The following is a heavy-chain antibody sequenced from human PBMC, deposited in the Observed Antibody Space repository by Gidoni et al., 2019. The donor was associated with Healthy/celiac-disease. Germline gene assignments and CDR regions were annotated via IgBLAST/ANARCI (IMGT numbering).Heavy chain of an antibody. V-gene: IGHV4-4*02. CDR3: ARASWYYYDSSGPQGYFDY. J-gene: IGHJ4*02. CDR1: GGSISSGNW. CDR2: IYHSGST. Sequence: QVQLQESGPGLVKPSGTLSLTCAVSGGSISSGNWWSWVRQPPGKGLEWIGEIYHSGSTNYNPSLKSRVTISVDKSKNQFSLKLSSVTAADTAVYYCARASWYYYDSSGPQGYFDYWGQGTLVTVSS. D-gene: IGHD3-22*01.